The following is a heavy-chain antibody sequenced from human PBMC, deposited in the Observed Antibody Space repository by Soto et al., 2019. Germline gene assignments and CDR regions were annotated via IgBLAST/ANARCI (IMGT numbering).Heavy chain of an antibody. CDR1: GGSISSGNYF. D-gene: IGHD6-6*01. CDR3: AKWTAQGKTIAARPRSNWGKDAFDV. Sequence: QVQLQESGPGLVKPSQTLSLTCTVSGGSISSGNYFWSWIRQHPGKGLEGSGFMYYSGTTHYNPSLKRRVTISVDTSRHQSSLKLSSVTAADTAVYYCAKWTAQGKTIAARPRSNWGKDAFDVWGQGTMVTVSS. J-gene: IGHJ3*01. V-gene: IGHV4-31*03. CDR2: MYYSGTT.